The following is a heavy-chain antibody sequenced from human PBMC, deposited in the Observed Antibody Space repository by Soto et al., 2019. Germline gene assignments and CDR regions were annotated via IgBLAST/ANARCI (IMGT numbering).Heavy chain of an antibody. Sequence: QVQLLQSGGGVVQPGGSLRLSCVGSGFTFGDFAMHWVRQAPGKGLEWVAGLYSDGSNADYAHSVRGRFTISRDNSNNRLYLQMNSLRSEDTAVFYCARAVPGMDVWGQGTTVTVS. J-gene: IGHJ6*02. CDR2: LYSDGSNA. CDR3: ARAVPGMDV. V-gene: IGHV3-30-3*01. CDR1: GFTFGDFA.